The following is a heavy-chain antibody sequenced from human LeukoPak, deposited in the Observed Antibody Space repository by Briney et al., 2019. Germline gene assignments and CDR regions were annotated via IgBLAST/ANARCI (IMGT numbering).Heavy chain of an antibody. CDR2: IYRNGGT. CDR3: ARVGVSNYLKNWLDP. CDR1: GFTFSSYAM. J-gene: IGHJ5*02. D-gene: IGHD1-7*01. Sequence: PGGSLRLSCAASGFTFSSYAMSWVRQAPGKGLEWIGEIYRNGGTHYNPSLKSRVTISVDTSKNQFSLKVTSVTAADTAVYYCARVGVSNYLKNWLDPWGQGTLVTVSS. V-gene: IGHV4-4*02.